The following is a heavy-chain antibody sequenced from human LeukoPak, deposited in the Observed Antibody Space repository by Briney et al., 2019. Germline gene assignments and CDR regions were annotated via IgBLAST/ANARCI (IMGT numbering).Heavy chain of an antibody. Sequence: SETLPLTCTVYGGSFSGYYWSWIRQPPGKGLEWIGEINHSGSTNYNPSLKSRVTISVDTSKNQFSLKLGSVTAADTAVYYCARGYNGMGAAAGVFDYWGQGTLVTVSS. CDR3: ARGYNGMGAAAGVFDY. D-gene: IGHD6-13*01. CDR1: GGSFSGYY. V-gene: IGHV4-34*01. J-gene: IGHJ4*02. CDR2: INHSGST.